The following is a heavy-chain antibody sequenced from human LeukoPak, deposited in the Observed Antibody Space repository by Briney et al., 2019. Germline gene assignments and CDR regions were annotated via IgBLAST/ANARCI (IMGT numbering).Heavy chain of an antibody. CDR1: GFTFSSYT. V-gene: IGHV3-21*01. D-gene: IGHD2-21*02. CDR3: ARDRGAYCGGDCYLGFDY. Sequence: GGSLRLSCAASGFTFSSYTMNWVRQAPGKGLEWVSSIARSSGYISYADSVKGRFTISRDNAKKSLYLQMTSLTAEDTAVYYCARDRGAYCGGDCYLGFDYWGRGTLVTVSS. J-gene: IGHJ4*01. CDR2: IARSSGYI.